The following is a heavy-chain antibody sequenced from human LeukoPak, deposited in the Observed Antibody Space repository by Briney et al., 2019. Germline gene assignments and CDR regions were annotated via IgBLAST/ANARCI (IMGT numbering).Heavy chain of an antibody. D-gene: IGHD3-22*01. CDR1: GFILNNYG. Sequence: GGSLRLSCAASGFILNNYGLIWVRQAPGKGLEWVSAISNDGGGTNYADFVKGRFTISRDNSKNTLFLQMNSLRAEDTALYYCAKRSSGYFVDLWGQGTLVAVSS. CDR3: AKRSSGYFVDL. J-gene: IGHJ5*02. CDR2: ISNDGGGT. V-gene: IGHV3-23*01.